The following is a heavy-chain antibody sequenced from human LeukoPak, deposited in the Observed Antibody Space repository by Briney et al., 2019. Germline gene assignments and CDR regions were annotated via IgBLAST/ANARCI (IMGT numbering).Heavy chain of an antibody. D-gene: IGHD2-2*01. CDR2: INAGNGNT. Sequence: ASVKVSCKASGYTFTSYAMHWVRQAPGQRLEWMGWINAGNGNTKYSQKFQGRVTITRDTSAGTAYMELSSLRSEDTAVYYCARALGIVVVPAGYWGQGTLVTVSS. CDR1: GYTFTSYA. J-gene: IGHJ4*02. V-gene: IGHV1-3*01. CDR3: ARALGIVVVPAGY.